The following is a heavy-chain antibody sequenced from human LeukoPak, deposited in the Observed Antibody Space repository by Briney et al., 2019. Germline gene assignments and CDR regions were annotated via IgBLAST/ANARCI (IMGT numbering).Heavy chain of an antibody. V-gene: IGHV1-46*01. Sequence: ASVKVSCKASGYTFTSYYMHWVRQAPGQGLEWMGIINPSGGSTSYAQKFQGRVTMTRDMSTSTVYMELSSLRSEDTAVYYCARDLPGGFGAFDIWGQGTMVTVSS. CDR2: INPSGGST. CDR1: GYTFTSYY. CDR3: ARDLPGGFGAFDI. J-gene: IGHJ3*02. D-gene: IGHD3-10*01.